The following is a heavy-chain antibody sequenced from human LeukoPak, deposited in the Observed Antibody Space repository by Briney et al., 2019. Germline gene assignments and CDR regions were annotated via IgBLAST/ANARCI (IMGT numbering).Heavy chain of an antibody. CDR3: ARADHCSGGSCSYAAFDI. J-gene: IGHJ3*02. CDR2: IGTAGDT. V-gene: IGHV3-13*01. Sequence: GGSLRLSCAASGFTFSSYDMHWVRQATGKGLEWVSAIGTAGDTYYPGSVKGRFTISRENAKNSLYLQMNSLRAGDTAVYYCARADHCSGGSCSYAAFDIWGQGTMVTVSS. CDR1: GFTFSSYD. D-gene: IGHD2-15*01.